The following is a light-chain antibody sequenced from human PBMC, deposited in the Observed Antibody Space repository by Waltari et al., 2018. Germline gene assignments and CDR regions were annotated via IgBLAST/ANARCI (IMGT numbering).Light chain of an antibody. CDR3: CSYAGSITFWV. J-gene: IGLJ3*02. CDR1: SSDVGGYNY. V-gene: IGLV2-11*01. Sequence: QSALTQPRSVSESPGQSVTISCTGTSSDVGGYNYVSWYQPHPGKAPKLIIYDVTKRPSGVPDRFSASKSDNTASLTISGLQAEDEADYYCCSYAGSITFWVFGGGTKLTVL. CDR2: DVT.